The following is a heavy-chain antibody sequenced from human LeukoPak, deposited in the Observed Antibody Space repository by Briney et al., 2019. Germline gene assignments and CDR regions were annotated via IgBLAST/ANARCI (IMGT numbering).Heavy chain of an antibody. J-gene: IGHJ6*03. Sequence: GESLKISCKGSGYSFTSYWIGWVRQMPGKGLEWMGIIHPGDSDTRYSPSFQGHVTISADKSISTAYLQWSSLKASDTAMYYCARSYIYGDYYYYMDVWGKGTTVTVSS. CDR2: IHPGDSDT. CDR1: GYSFTSYW. D-gene: IGHD3-3*01. V-gene: IGHV5-51*01. CDR3: ARSYIYGDYYYYMDV.